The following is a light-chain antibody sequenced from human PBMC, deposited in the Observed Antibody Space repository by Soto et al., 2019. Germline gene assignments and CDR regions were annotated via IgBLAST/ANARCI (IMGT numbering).Light chain of an antibody. J-gene: IGLJ3*02. CDR1: SSDVGNYNY. V-gene: IGLV2-14*01. CDR2: DVT. CDR3: TSYTPSNTRV. Sequence: QSALTQPASVSGSPGRSITISCTGTSSDVGNYNYVSWFQQHPGKAPKLIIYDVTDRPSGVSNRFSGSKSGNTASLTISGLQTEDEADYYCTSYTPSNTRVFGGGTKLTVL.